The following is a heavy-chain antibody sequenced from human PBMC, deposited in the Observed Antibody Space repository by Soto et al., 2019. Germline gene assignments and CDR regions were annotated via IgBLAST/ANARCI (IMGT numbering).Heavy chain of an antibody. CDR3: ARDPYDFWSGYMDV. V-gene: IGHV3-48*02. D-gene: IGHD3-3*01. CDR1: GFTFSSYS. CDR2: ISSSSSTI. J-gene: IGHJ6*03. Sequence: PGGSLRLSCAASGFTFSSYSMNWVRQAPGKGLEWVSYISSSSSTIYYADSVKGRFTISRDNAKNSLYLQMNSLRDEDTAVYYCARDPYDFWSGYMDVWGQGTTVTVSS.